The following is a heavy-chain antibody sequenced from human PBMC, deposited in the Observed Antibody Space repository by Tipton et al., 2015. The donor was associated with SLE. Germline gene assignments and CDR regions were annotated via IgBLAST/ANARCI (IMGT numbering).Heavy chain of an antibody. CDR1: GYTFTSYG. J-gene: IGHJ6*02. D-gene: IGHD4/OR15-4a*01. CDR2: ITAYNGDT. V-gene: IGHV1-18*01. Sequence: QSGPEVKKPGASVKVSCKASGYTFTSYGISWVRQAPGQGLEWMGWITAYNGDTNYAQKLQGRVTMTTDTSTSTAYMEVRSLRSDDTAVYYCARAFSKDLTSGYYYYYGMDVWGQGTTVTVSS. CDR3: ARAFSKDLTSGYYYYYGMDV.